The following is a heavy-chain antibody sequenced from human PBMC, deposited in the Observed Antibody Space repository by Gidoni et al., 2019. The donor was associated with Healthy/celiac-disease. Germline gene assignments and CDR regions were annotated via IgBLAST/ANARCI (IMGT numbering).Heavy chain of an antibody. Sequence: QVQLQESGPGLVKPSQNLSLTCTVPGGSISSRSYYWSWIRQPAGKGLEWFGRIYTSGSTNYNPSLKSRVTISVDTSKNQFSLKLSSVTAADTAVYYCARAVMITFGDLWAFDYWGQGTLVTVSS. CDR2: IYTSGST. V-gene: IGHV4-61*02. CDR3: ARAVMITFGDLWAFDY. CDR1: GGSISSRSYY. J-gene: IGHJ4*02. D-gene: IGHD3-16*01.